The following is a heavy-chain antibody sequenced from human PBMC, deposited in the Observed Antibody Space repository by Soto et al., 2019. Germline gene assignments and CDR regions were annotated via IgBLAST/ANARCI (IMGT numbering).Heavy chain of an antibody. V-gene: IGHV3-7*01. CDR2: IKLDGSER. J-gene: IGHJ4*02. D-gene: IGHD2-15*01. Sequence: EVQLVESGGGLVQPGGSLRLSCAASGFTFSSVRSYWMSWVRQAPGKGLEWVANIKLDGSERYYVDSVKGRFTISRDDARNSLYLQMYSLRAEDTAICYCARGYYWGQGTLVSVSS. CDR1: GFTFSSVRSYW. CDR3: ARGYY.